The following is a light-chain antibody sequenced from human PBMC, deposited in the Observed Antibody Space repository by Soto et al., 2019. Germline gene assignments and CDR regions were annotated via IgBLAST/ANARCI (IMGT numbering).Light chain of an antibody. J-gene: IGKJ1*01. CDR2: DAA. CDR3: QHYNSFALT. V-gene: IGKV1-5*01. Sequence: DIQMTQSPSTLSASVGDRVIVTCRASQSISNWWDWYQQKPGKAPKLLIYDAATFEGGVPSRFRGSGSGSEFTLTSNNLQTDAFATYYCQHYNSFALTFGPGTKVDIE. CDR1: QSISNW.